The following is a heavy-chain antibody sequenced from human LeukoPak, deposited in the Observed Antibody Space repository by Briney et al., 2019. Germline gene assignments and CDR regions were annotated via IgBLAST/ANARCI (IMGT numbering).Heavy chain of an antibody. CDR1: GFTFSSYW. J-gene: IGHJ3*02. V-gene: IGHV3-7*01. Sequence: GGSLRLSCAASGFTFSSYWMTWIRQAPGKGLEWVANIKQDGSEKYYVDSVKGRFTISRDNAKNSLYLQMNSLRAEDTAVYYCAGSSGYYYAFDIWGQGTMVTVSS. D-gene: IGHD3-22*01. CDR3: AGSSGYYYAFDI. CDR2: IKQDGSEK.